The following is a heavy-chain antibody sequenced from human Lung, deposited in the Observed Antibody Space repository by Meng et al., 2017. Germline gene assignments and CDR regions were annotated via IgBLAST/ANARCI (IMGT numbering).Heavy chain of an antibody. CDR2: INHSGST. Sequence: QVHRRQWGEGLLKPSETLSLTCFVSGGSFSDYYWSWIRQPPGKGLEWIGEINHSGSTNYNPSLESRATISVDTSQNNLSLKLSSVTAADSAVYYCARGPTTMAHDFDYWGQGTLVTVSS. CDR3: ARGPTTMAHDFDY. CDR1: GGSFSDYY. D-gene: IGHD4-11*01. V-gene: IGHV4-34*01. J-gene: IGHJ4*02.